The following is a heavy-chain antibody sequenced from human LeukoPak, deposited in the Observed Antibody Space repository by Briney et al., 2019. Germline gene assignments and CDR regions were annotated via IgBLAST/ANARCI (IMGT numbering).Heavy chain of an antibody. CDR1: GGTVSSYA. CDR2: IMPIFGTA. CDR3: ARPPRPFGELLSTNWFDP. V-gene: IGHV1-69*05. J-gene: IGHJ5*02. Sequence: SVKVSCKASGGTVSSYAISWVRQAPGQGLEWMGGIMPIFGTANYAQKFQGRVTITTDESTSAAYMELSSLRSEDTAVYYCARPPRPFGELLSTNWFDPWGQGTLVTVSS. D-gene: IGHD3-10*01.